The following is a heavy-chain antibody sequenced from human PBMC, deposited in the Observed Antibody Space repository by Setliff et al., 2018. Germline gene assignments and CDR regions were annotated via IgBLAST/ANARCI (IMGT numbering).Heavy chain of an antibody. CDR2: VYYSGIA. CDR1: GGSISTYY. D-gene: IGHD2-2*01. Sequence: SETLSLTCTVSGGSISTYYWSWIRQPPGKGLEWIGYVYYSGIANYSPSLKSRLTISVDTSKNQFSLKLRSVTAADTAVYYCARGGRSSTRGWYMDAWGKGTSVTVSS. CDR3: ARGGRSSTRGWYMDA. J-gene: IGHJ6*03. V-gene: IGHV4-59*01.